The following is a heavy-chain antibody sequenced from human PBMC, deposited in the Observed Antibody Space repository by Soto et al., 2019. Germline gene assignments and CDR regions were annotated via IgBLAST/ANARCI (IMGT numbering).Heavy chain of an antibody. Sequence: QVQLVESGGGVVQPGRSLRLSCAASGFTFSSYAMHWVRQAPGKGLEWVAVISYDGSNKYYADSVKGRFTISRDNSKNTLYLQMNSLRAEDTAVYYCARDGIPYVSGMDVWGQGTTVTVSS. V-gene: IGHV3-30-3*01. D-gene: IGHD2-21*01. CDR2: ISYDGSNK. J-gene: IGHJ6*02. CDR1: GFTFSSYA. CDR3: ARDGIPYVSGMDV.